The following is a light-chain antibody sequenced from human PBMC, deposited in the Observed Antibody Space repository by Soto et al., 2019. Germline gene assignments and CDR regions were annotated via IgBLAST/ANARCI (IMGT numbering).Light chain of an antibody. V-gene: IGLV2-14*01. CDR1: SSDIGNYKY. J-gene: IGLJ1*01. CDR2: EVS. Sequence: QSVLTQPASMSGSPGQSITISCTGSSSDIGNYKYVSWYQQHPGKAPKLIIYEVSNRPSGVSLRFSGSKSANTASLTLSGLQADNEAEYYCASFSNSTFVFGSGTKATVL. CDR3: ASFSNSTFV.